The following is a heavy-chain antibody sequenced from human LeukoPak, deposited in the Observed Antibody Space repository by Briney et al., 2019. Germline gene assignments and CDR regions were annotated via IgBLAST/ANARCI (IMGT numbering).Heavy chain of an antibody. CDR2: ISGGGSST. CDR1: GFTFSSYA. CDR3: AKMDFGSGSYYILNSPDY. J-gene: IGHJ4*02. Sequence: GGSLRLSCVASGFTFSSYAMSWVRQAPGEGLEWVSGISGGGSSTYYADSVKGRFTISRDNSKNTLYLQVNSLRADDTAVYYCAKMDFGSGSYYILNSPDYWGQGTLVTVSS. D-gene: IGHD3-10*01. V-gene: IGHV3-23*01.